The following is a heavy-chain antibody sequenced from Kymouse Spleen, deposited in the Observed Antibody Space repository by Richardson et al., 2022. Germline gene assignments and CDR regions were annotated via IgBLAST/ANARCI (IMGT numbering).Heavy chain of an antibody. D-gene: IGHD3-10*01. CDR2: ISGSGGST. CDR1: GFTFSSYA. V-gene: IGHV3-23*04. Sequence: EVQLVESGGGLVQPGGSLRLSCAASGFTFSSYAMSWVRQAPGKGLEWVSAISGSGGSTYYADSVKGRFTISRDNSKNTLYLQMNSLRAEDTAVYYCAKEGTYYYGSGSYSFFDYWGQGTLVTVSS. CDR3: AKEGTYYYGSGSYSFFDY. J-gene: IGHJ4*02.